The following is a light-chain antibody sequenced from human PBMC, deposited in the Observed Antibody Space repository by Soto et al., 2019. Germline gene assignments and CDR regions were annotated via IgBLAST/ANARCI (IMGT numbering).Light chain of an antibody. CDR3: QQYGSSTLT. CDR2: RTS. J-gene: IGKJ4*01. V-gene: IGKV3-20*01. CDR1: QSVSSRH. Sequence: EIVLTQSPGTLSLSPGERATLSCRASQSVSSRHLAWYQQKPGQAPRLLIFRTSSRATGFPARFSGSGSGTDVTLTISRLENEDGSVYDGQQYGSSTLTFGGGTKVDIK.